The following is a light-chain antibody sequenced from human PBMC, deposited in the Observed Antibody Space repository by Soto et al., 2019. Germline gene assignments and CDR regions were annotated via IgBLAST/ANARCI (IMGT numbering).Light chain of an antibody. CDR3: CSYAGSDV. V-gene: IGLV2-11*01. CDR1: SSDVGGYNY. CDR2: DVS. Sequence: QSALTQPRSVSGSPGQSVTISCTGTSSDVGGYNYVSWYQQHPGKAPKLMIYDVSKRPSGVPDRFSGSKSGNTASLTISGLQVEDEADYYCCSYAGSDVFGTGTKVTVL. J-gene: IGLJ1*01.